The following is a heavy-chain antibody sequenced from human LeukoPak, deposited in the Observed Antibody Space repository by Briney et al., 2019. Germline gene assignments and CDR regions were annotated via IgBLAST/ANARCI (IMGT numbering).Heavy chain of an antibody. D-gene: IGHD3-10*01. CDR1: GFTFSSYG. CDR2: IRNDASNT. CDR3: AKRAGSAWSAGA. V-gene: IGHV3-30*02. J-gene: IGHJ5*02. Sequence: GGSLRLSCAASGFTFSSYGTHWVRQAPGKGLDWVAYIRNDASNTYYADSVKGRFSISRDNSKNTVYLQMNSLIPEDTAVYYCAKRAGSAWSAGAWGQGTLVTVSS.